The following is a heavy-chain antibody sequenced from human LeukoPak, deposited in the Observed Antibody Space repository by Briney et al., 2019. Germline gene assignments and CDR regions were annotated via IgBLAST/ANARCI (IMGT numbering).Heavy chain of an antibody. D-gene: IGHD2-2*01. Sequence: ASVKVSCKASGYTFTDYYMHWVRQAPGQGFEWMGWINPNDGDTNYAQKFQGRVTMTRDTSISTAHMEVSRLRSDDTAVYYCARANFPYCSTSTCLFDYWGQGTLVTVSS. CDR2: INPNDGDT. CDR1: GYTFTDYY. J-gene: IGHJ4*02. CDR3: ARANFPYCSTSTCLFDY. V-gene: IGHV1-2*02.